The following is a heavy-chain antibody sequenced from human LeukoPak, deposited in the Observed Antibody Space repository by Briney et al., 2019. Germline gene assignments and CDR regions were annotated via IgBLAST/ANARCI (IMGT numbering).Heavy chain of an antibody. V-gene: IGHV3-7*01. D-gene: IGHD1-26*01. CDR2: IKQDGSEK. CDR3: ARVRAGYHLGELDY. J-gene: IGHJ4*02. CDR1: GFTFSSYW. Sequence: GGSLRLSCAASGFTFSSYWMSWVRQAPGKGLEWVANIKQDGSEKYYVDSVKGRFTISRDNAKNSLYLQMNSLRAEDTAVYYCARVRAGYHLGELDYWGQGTLVTVSS.